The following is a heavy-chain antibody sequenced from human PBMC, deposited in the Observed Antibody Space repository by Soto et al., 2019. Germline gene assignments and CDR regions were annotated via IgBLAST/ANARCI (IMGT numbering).Heavy chain of an antibody. CDR3: ARSILAGFGKVYYYYYGMDV. J-gene: IGHJ6*02. Sequence: GGSLRLSCAASGFTFSSYGMHWVRQAPGKGLEWVAVIWYDGSNKYYADSVKGRFTISRDNSKNTLYLQMNSLRAEDTAVYYCARSILAGFGKVYYYYYGMDVWGQGTTVTVSS. CDR1: GFTFSSYG. D-gene: IGHD6-19*01. CDR2: IWYDGSNK. V-gene: IGHV3-33*01.